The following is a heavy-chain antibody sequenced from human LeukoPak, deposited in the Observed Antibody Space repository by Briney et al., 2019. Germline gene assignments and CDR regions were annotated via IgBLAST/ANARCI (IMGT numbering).Heavy chain of an antibody. CDR1: GFTFSSYG. CDR3: AKDRRLGLYYYYYYMDV. J-gene: IGHJ6*03. CDR2: IRYDGSNK. D-gene: IGHD6-19*01. Sequence: GGSLRLSCAASGFTFSSYGMHWVRQAPGKGLEWVAFIRYDGSNKYYADSVKGRFTISRDNSKNTLYLQMNSLRAEDTAVYYCAKDRRLGLYYYYYYMDVWGKGTTVTISS. V-gene: IGHV3-30*02.